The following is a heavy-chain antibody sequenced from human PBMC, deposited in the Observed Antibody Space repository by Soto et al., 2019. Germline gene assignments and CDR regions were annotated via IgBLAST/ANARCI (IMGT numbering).Heavy chain of an antibody. CDR2: IYYSGST. V-gene: IGHV4-59*01. J-gene: IGHJ4*02. D-gene: IGHD3-22*01. CDR3: ARAKYYYDSSGYYPWRFDY. CDR1: GGSISSYY. Sequence: TSETLSLTCTVSGGSISSYYWSWIRQPPGKGLEWIGYIYYSGSTNYNPSLKSRVTISVDTSKNQFSLKLSSVTAADTAVYYCARAKYYYDSSGYYPWRFDYWGQGTLVTVSS.